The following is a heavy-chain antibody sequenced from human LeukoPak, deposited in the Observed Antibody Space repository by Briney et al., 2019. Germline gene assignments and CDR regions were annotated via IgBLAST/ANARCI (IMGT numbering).Heavy chain of an antibody. Sequence: PSETLSLTCTVSGGSISSYYWNWIRQPPGKGLEWIGYIYYSGSTNYNPSLKSRVTISVDTSKNQFSLKLSSVTAADTAVYYCARDRPPVDTANHYYYYYMDVWGKGTTVTVSS. CDR3: ARDRPPVDTANHYYYYYMDV. CDR1: GGSISSYY. CDR2: IYYSGST. V-gene: IGHV4-59*01. D-gene: IGHD5-18*01. J-gene: IGHJ6*03.